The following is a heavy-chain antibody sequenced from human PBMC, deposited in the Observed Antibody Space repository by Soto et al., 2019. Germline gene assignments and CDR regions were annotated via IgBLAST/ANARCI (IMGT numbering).Heavy chain of an antibody. Sequence: GGSLRLSCAASGFTFSSYGMHWVRKAPGKGLEWVAVISYDGGNQYYADSVKGRLTISRDNSKNTLYLQMNSLRVEDTAVYHCAEDHIGGYHDLGRLCYWSQASMLNVSS. CDR2: ISYDGGNQ. V-gene: IGHV3-30*18. CDR3: AEDHIGGYHDLGRLCY. D-gene: IGHD3-16*01. J-gene: IGHJ4*02. CDR1: GFTFSSYG.